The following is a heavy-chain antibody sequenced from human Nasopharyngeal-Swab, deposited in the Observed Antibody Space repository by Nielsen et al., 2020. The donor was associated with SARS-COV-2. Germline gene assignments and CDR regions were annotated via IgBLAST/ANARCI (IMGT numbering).Heavy chain of an antibody. CDR2: IYSGGSST. D-gene: IGHD6-19*01. V-gene: IGHV3-23*03. J-gene: IGHJ4*02. CDR1: GFTFSNYA. CDR3: TKDSRGWYY. Sequence: GGSLRLSCAASGFTFSNYAMTWVRQAPGKGLEWVSVIYSGGSSTQYADSVKGRLTISRDDSKNTLYLQMNSMRAEDTAIYYCTKDSRGWYYWGQGTLVTVSS.